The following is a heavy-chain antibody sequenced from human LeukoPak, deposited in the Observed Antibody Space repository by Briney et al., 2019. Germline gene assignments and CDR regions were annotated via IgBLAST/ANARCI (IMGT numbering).Heavy chain of an antibody. Sequence: ASVKVSCKASGYTFTSYDINWVRQATGQGLEWMGWMNPNSGNTGYAQKVQGRVTMTRNTSISTAYMELSSLRSEDTAVYYCAQMIVHYSAFDIWGQGTMVTVSS. CDR2: MNPNSGNT. D-gene: IGHD3-22*01. J-gene: IGHJ3*02. V-gene: IGHV1-8*01. CDR3: AQMIVHYSAFDI. CDR1: GYTFTSYD.